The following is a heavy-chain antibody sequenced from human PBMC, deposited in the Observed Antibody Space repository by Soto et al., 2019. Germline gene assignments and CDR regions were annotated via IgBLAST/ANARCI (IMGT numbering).Heavy chain of an antibody. CDR2: ISYEGSHK. CDR1: GFFFSSHG. Sequence: QVQLVESGGGVVQPGGSLTLSCVASGFFFSSHGMYCVRQAPGRGLEWVALISYEGSHKYYVDSVKGRFTISRDNSKKTVYLHMTSLRAEDTALYYCAKDFELPDGDYYHYGMDVWGQGTTVSVSS. V-gene: IGHV3-30*18. CDR3: AKDFELPDGDYYHYGMDV. J-gene: IGHJ6*02. D-gene: IGHD1-1*01.